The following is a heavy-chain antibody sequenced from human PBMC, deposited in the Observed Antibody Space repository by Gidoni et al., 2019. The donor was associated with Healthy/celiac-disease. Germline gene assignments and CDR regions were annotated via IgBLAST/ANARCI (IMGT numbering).Heavy chain of an antibody. Sequence: EVQLVESGGGLVQPGRSLRLSCAASGFTSHDYAMPWVRPAPGKGLEWVSGISWNSGSIGYADSVKGRFTISRDNAKNSLYLQMNSLRAEDTALYYCAKGMGITHFYYGMDVWGQGTTVTVSS. CDR3: AKGMGITHFYYGMDV. CDR1: GFTSHDYA. V-gene: IGHV3-9*02. CDR2: ISWNSGSI. J-gene: IGHJ6*02. D-gene: IGHD3-22*01.